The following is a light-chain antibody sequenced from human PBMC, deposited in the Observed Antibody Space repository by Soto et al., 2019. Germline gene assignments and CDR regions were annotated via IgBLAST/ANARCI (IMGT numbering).Light chain of an antibody. CDR3: QQYSSSPSIT. V-gene: IGKV3-20*01. CDR2: GAS. CDR1: QSVSSGY. J-gene: IGKJ5*01. Sequence: ESVLTQSPRSLTFSPGETSALSCRASQSVSSGYLAWYQQKPGQAPRLLIYGASTRATGIPDRFSGSGSGTDFTLTISRLEPEDFAVYYCQQYSSSPSITFGHGTRLEIK.